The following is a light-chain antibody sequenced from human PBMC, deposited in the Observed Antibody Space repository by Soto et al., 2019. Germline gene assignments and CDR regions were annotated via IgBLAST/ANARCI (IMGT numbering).Light chain of an antibody. J-gene: IGKJ1*01. V-gene: IGKV1-5*03. CDR1: QSISSW. CDR3: QQYNSYST. CDR2: KAS. Sequence: DIQMTHSPSTLSASLGDRVTITCRASQSISSWLAWYQQKPVKAPKLLIYKASSLESGVPSRFSGSGSGTEFTLTISSLQPDDFATYYCQQYNSYSTFGQGTKVDIK.